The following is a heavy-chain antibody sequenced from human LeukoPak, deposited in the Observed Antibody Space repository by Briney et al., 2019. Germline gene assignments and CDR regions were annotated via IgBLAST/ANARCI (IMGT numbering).Heavy chain of an antibody. Sequence: GGSLRLSCAASGFTFSSYGMHWVRQAPGKGLEWVAVIWYDGSNKYYADSVKGRFTISRDNSKNTLYLQMNSLRAEDTAVYYCARERVGATIYYYGMDVWGQGTTVTVSS. D-gene: IGHD1-26*01. CDR3: ARERVGATIYYYGMDV. CDR2: IWYDGSNK. V-gene: IGHV3-33*01. J-gene: IGHJ6*02. CDR1: GFTFSSYG.